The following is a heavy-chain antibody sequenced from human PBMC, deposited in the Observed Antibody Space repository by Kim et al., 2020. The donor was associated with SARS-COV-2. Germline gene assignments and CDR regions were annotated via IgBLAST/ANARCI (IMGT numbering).Heavy chain of an antibody. J-gene: IGHJ3*02. CDR3: ARDDSSSWSDAFDI. Sequence: NPSLKSRVTISVDTSKNQFSLKLNSVTAADTAVYYCARDDSSSWSDAFDIWGQGTMVTVSS. D-gene: IGHD6-13*01. V-gene: IGHV4-39*07.